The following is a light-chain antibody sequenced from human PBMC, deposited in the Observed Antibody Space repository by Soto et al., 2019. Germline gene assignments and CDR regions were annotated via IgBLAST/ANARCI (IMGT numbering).Light chain of an antibody. J-gene: IGKJ1*01. Sequence: EIVMTQSPATLSVSPGDRVTLSCRASQSVRSNSAWYQQKPGQAPRLLIYGASTRATGIPARFSGSGSGTEFTLTISSLQSEDFAVYYCQQYNNWPRGTFGQGTKVDIK. CDR3: QQYNNWPRGT. V-gene: IGKV3-15*01. CDR2: GAS. CDR1: QSVRSN.